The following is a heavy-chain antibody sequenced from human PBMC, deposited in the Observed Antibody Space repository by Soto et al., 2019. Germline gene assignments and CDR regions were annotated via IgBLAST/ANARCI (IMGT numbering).Heavy chain of an antibody. CDR3: AHRHHRDYDY. D-gene: IGHD4-17*01. V-gene: IGHV2-5*01. Sequence: SRTTLVHTTQPLTLPCAFSASSLSSSGLGVGWIRQPPGKALEWLALIYWNDNRLYSPSLKSRLTITKDTSRNQVVLTMTNMDPVDTATYYCAHRHHRDYDYWGQGTLVTLSS. CDR2: IYWNDNR. CDR1: ASSLSSSGLG. J-gene: IGHJ4*02.